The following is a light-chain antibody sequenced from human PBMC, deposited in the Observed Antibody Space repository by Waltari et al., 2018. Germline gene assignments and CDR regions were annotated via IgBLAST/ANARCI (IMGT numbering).Light chain of an antibody. CDR1: TSIIHAPT. V-gene: IGLV1-44*01. J-gene: IGLJ2*01. CDR3: STWDDSLNGVV. Sequence: QSVLAQPPSASGTPGQRVTISCSGITSIIHAPTVHWYQQVPGTAPKLLIFDTYQRPSGVPDRFSGSKSGSSASLAISGLQSEDEADYFCSTWDDSLNGVVFGGGTRLTVL. CDR2: DTY.